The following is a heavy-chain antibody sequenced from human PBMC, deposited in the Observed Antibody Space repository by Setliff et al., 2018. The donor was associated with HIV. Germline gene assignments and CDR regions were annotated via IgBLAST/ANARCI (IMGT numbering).Heavy chain of an antibody. D-gene: IGHD1-26*01. Sequence: ASVKVSCKTSGYSFRNYGITWARLAPGQGLEWMGWINNYNGNTNSAQKFRDRVSLSADTSAKTAYLELTKLTSEDMAIYYCVRVRVGGSLYFDIWGQGTPVTVSS. CDR1: GYSFRNYG. CDR3: VRVRVGGSLYFDI. V-gene: IGHV1-18*03. J-gene: IGHJ4*02. CDR2: INNYNGNT.